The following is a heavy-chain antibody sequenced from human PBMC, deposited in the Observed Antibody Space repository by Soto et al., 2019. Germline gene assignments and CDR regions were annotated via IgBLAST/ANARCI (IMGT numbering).Heavy chain of an antibody. CDR3: ARRGWPTYSRSRGWF. Sequence: RSLTCASSAGSISSSNWQRWVRQPPGKGLEWIGEIYHSGSTNYNPSLKSRGTISVDKSKNQFSLKLSSVTAADTAVYYCARRGWPTYSRSRGWF. CDR2: IYHSGST. J-gene: IGHJ5*01. CDR1: AGSISSSNW. D-gene: IGHD6-13*01. V-gene: IGHV4-4*02.